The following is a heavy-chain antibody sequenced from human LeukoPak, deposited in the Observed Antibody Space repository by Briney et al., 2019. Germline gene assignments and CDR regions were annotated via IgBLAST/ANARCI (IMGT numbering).Heavy chain of an antibody. D-gene: IGHD1-26*01. Sequence: PGRSLRLSCAASGFTFSSYAMHWVRQAPGKGLEWVAVIWYDGSNKYYGDSVKGRFTISRDNSKNTLYLQMNSLRAEDTAVYYCARSSGSYYPDDYWGQGTLVTVSS. J-gene: IGHJ4*02. V-gene: IGHV3-33*01. CDR3: ARSSGSYYPDDY. CDR2: IWYDGSNK. CDR1: GFTFSSYA.